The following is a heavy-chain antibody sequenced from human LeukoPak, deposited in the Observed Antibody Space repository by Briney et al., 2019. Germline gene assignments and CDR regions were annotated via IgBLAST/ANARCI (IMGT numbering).Heavy chain of an antibody. J-gene: IGHJ6*02. Sequence: EAGRSLRLSCVASGFIVNDHAMHWVRQTPGKGLEWVAGVFWNGVDKGYADSVKGRFTIFRDKAKNSMYLQMNSLRIEDTALYYCSKDISAGGLDVWGPGTPVTVSS. CDR1: GFIVNDHA. D-gene: IGHD3-16*02. CDR2: VFWNGVDK. CDR3: SKDISAGGLDV. V-gene: IGHV3-9*01.